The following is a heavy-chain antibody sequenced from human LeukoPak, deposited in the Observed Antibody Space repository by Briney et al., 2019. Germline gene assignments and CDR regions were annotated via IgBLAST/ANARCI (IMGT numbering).Heavy chain of an antibody. CDR2: ISYDGSNK. J-gene: IGHJ4*02. D-gene: IGHD6-13*01. Sequence: GGSLRLSCAASGFTFSSYGMHWVRQAPGKGLEWVAVISYDGSNKYYADSVKGRFTISRDNSKNTLYLQMNSLRAEDTAVYYCAKDRGIAEYYFDYWGQGTLVTVSS. V-gene: IGHV3-30*18. CDR1: GFTFSSYG. CDR3: AKDRGIAEYYFDY.